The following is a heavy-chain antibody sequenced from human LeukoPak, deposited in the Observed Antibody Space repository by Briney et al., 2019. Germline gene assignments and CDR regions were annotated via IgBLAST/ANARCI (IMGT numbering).Heavy chain of an antibody. Sequence: ASVKVSCKASGYTFTGYYMHWVRRAPGQGLEWMGWINPNSGGTNYAQKFQGRVTMTRDTSISTAYMELSRLRSDDTAVYYCARDPWFGELQLDYWGQGTLVTVSS. CDR1: GYTFTGYY. CDR2: INPNSGGT. V-gene: IGHV1-2*02. CDR3: ARDPWFGELQLDY. J-gene: IGHJ4*02. D-gene: IGHD3-10*01.